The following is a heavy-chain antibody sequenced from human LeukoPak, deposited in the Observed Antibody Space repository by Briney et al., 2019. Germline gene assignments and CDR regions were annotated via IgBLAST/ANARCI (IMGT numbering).Heavy chain of an antibody. V-gene: IGHV3-48*01. J-gene: IGHJ4*02. D-gene: IGHD3-10*01. Sequence: GGSLRLSCAASGFTFSSYSMNWVRQAPGKGLEWVSYISSSSSTIYCADSVKGRFTISRDNAKNSLYLQMNSLRAEDTAVYYCARAEYGVRGVITYFDYWGQGTLVTVSS. CDR3: ARAEYGVRGVITYFDY. CDR1: GFTFSSYS. CDR2: ISSSSSTI.